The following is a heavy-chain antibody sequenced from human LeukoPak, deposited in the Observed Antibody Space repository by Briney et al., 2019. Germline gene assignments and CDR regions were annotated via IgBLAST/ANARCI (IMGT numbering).Heavy chain of an antibody. V-gene: IGHV3-11*04. D-gene: IGHD3-10*02. CDR3: AELGITMIGGV. CDR1: GFTVSTNY. Sequence: PGGSLRLSCAASGFTVSTNYLSWVRQAPGKGLEWLSYISSSGATKYYADSVKGRFTISRDNAKNSLYLQMNSLRAEDTAVYYCAELGITMIGGVWGKGTTVTISS. J-gene: IGHJ6*04. CDR2: ISSSGATK.